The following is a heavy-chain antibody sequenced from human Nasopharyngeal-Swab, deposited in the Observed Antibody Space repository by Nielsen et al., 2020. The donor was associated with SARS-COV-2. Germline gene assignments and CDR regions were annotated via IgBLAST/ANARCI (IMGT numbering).Heavy chain of an antibody. D-gene: IGHD2-21*02. CDR3: TRDQGGGDPYDS. Sequence: SVKVSCKASGVTFSSYAISWVRQAPGQGLEWIGGIIPILGVANYAQKFHGRVTIFTDTSTSTAYMELSSLRSEDTAVYYCTRDQGGGDPYDSWGQGTLVTVSS. CDR1: GVTFSSYA. CDR2: IIPILGVA. J-gene: IGHJ4*02. V-gene: IGHV1-69*10.